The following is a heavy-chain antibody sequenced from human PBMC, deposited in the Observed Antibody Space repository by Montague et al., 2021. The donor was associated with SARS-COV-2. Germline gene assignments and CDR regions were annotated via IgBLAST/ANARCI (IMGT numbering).Heavy chain of an antibody. Sequence: TLSLTCTVSGGSISSGSYYWTWIRQPAGKGLEWIGRIYTSGSAYYNASLKSRVTISLDTSKNQFSLKLSSVTAADTAVYYCARARERYDASDYSGVYHYYGMDVWGQGTTVTVSS. V-gene: IGHV4-61*02. J-gene: IGHJ6*02. CDR2: IYTSGSA. CDR1: GGSISSGSYY. CDR3: ARARERYDASDYSGVYHYYGMDV. D-gene: IGHD3-22*01.